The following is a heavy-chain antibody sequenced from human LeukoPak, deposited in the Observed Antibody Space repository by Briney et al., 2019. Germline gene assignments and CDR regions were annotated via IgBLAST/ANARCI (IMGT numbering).Heavy chain of an antibody. CDR2: INHSGST. J-gene: IGHJ4*02. V-gene: IGHV4-34*01. CDR3: AREGDYGDHDY. D-gene: IGHD4-17*01. CDR1: GGSFSGYY. Sequence: SETLSLTCAVYGGSFSGYYWSWIRQPPGKGLEWIGEINHSGSTNYNPSLKSRVTISVDTSKNQFSLKLSSVTAADTAVYYCAREGDYGDHDYWGQGTLVTVSS.